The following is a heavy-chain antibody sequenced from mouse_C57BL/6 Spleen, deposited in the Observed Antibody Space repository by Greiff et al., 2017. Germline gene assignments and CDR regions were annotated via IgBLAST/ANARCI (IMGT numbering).Heavy chain of an antibody. J-gene: IGHJ3*01. Sequence: QVQLQQSGAELVRPGTSVKVSCKASGYAFTNYLIEWVKQRPGQGLEWIGVINPGSGGTTYNEKFTGKATLTADKSSSTAYMQLSSLTSEDSAVYFCARSDGSSSWFAYWGQGTLVTVSA. V-gene: IGHV1-54*01. CDR3: ARSDGSSSWFAY. D-gene: IGHD1-1*01. CDR2: INPGSGGT. CDR1: GYAFTNYL.